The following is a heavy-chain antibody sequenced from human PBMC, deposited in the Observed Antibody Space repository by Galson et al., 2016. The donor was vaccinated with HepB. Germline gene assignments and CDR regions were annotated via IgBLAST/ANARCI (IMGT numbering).Heavy chain of an antibody. CDR3: VRGTWRLPDNCLGP. CDR1: GFTFKIYV. J-gene: IGHJ5*02. Sequence: SLRLSCAASGFTFKIYVMNWVRQVPGRGLEWVSSVNIDSTSAYYADSVKGRFTIARDNAKSALYLQMNSVRADDTAIYYCVRGTWRLPDNCLGPWGQGTLVTVSS. D-gene: IGHD3-10*01. CDR2: VNIDSTSA. V-gene: IGHV3-21*06.